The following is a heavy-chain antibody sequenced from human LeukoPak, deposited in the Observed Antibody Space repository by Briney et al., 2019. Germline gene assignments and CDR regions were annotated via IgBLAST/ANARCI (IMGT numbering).Heavy chain of an antibody. CDR1: GGSISSGDYY. Sequence: SQTLSLTCTVSGGSISSGDYYWSWIRQPPGKGLEWIGYIYYSGSTYYNPSLKSRVTISVDTSKNQFSLKLGSVTAADTAVYYCARDSLDYGVDYWGQGTLVTVSS. J-gene: IGHJ4*02. CDR2: IYYSGST. V-gene: IGHV4-30-4*01. D-gene: IGHD4-17*01. CDR3: ARDSLDYGVDY.